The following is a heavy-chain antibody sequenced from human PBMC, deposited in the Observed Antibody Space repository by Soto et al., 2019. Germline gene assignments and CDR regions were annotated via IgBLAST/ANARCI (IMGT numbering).Heavy chain of an antibody. CDR1: GFTFSNYW. Sequence: EVQLVESGGGLVQPGGSLRLSCVASGFTFSNYWMYWVRQAPGEGLVWVSRINSDGSVSSYADAVKGRLTISRDNVKNTLYLKMDRLRSEDTAVYYCARGDCVGGTYYSLAGSFYYYMDFWGKGTTVTVFS. CDR2: INSDGSVS. J-gene: IGHJ6*03. V-gene: IGHV3-74*01. D-gene: IGHD2-15*01. CDR3: ARGDCVGGTYYSLAGSFYYYMDF.